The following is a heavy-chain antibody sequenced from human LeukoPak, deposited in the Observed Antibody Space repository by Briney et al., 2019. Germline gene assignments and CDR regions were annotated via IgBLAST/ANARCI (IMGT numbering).Heavy chain of an antibody. D-gene: IGHD6-25*01. CDR3: ARDPWAATEGYAFDI. Sequence: ASVKVSCKASGYTFTSYYMHWVRQAPGQGLEWMGIINPSGGSTSYAQKFQGRVTMTRDTSTSTVYMELSSLRSEDTAVYYCARDPWAATEGYAFDIWGQGTMVTVSS. J-gene: IGHJ3*02. CDR1: GYTFTSYY. V-gene: IGHV1-46*01. CDR2: INPSGGST.